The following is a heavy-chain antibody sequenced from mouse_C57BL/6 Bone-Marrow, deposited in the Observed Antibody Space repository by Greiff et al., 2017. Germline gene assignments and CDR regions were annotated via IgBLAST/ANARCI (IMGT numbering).Heavy chain of an antibody. CDR3: AREGPLLRGYYFDY. CDR1: GYSITSGYY. CDR2: ISYDGSN. J-gene: IGHJ2*01. D-gene: IGHD1-2*01. Sequence: VQLKQSGPGLVKPSQSLSLTCSVTGYSITSGYYWNWIRQFPGNKLEWMGYISYDGSNNYNPSLKNRISITRDTSKNQFFLQLNSVTTEDTATYYCAREGPLLRGYYFDYWGQGTTLTVSS. V-gene: IGHV3-6*01.